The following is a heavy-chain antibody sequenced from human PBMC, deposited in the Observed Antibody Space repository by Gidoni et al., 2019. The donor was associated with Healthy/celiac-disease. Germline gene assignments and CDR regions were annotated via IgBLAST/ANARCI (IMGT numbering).Heavy chain of an antibody. CDR3: TTAAVTTDY. J-gene: IGHJ4*02. CDR2: GGTT. V-gene: IGHV3-15*01. Sequence: GGTTDYAAPVKGRFTISRDDSKNTLYLQMNSLKTEDTAVYYCTTAAVTTDYWGQGTLVTVSS. D-gene: IGHD4-17*01.